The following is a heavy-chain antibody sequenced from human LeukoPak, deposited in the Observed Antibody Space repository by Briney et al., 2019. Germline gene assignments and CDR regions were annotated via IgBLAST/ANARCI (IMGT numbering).Heavy chain of an antibody. CDR3: ARALMKYYYYYMDV. Sequence: SQTLSLTCTVYGGSSSGYYWSWIRQPPGKGLEWIGEINHSGSTNYNPSLKSRVTISVDTSKNQFSLKLSSVTAAGTAVYYCARALMKYYYYYMDVWGKGTTVTVSS. V-gene: IGHV4-34*01. CDR2: INHSGST. J-gene: IGHJ6*03. CDR1: GGSSSGYY.